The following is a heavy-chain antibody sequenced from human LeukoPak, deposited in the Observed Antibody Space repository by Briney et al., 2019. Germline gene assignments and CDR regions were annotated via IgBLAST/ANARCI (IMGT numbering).Heavy chain of an antibody. V-gene: IGHV3-66*01. D-gene: IGHD4-23*01. CDR1: GLTVSSNY. Sequence: GGSLRLSCAASGLTVSSNYMSWVRQAPGKGLGWVSVIYSGGSTYYADSVKGRFIISRDNSKNTLYLQMNSLRVEDTAVYYCARRPDYGGTPTFDYWGQGTLVTVSS. J-gene: IGHJ4*02. CDR3: ARRPDYGGTPTFDY. CDR2: IYSGGST.